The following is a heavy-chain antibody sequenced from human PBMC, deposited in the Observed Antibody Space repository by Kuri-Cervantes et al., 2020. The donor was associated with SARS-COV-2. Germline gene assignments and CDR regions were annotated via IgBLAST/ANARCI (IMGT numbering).Heavy chain of an antibody. V-gene: IGHV3-30-3*01. D-gene: IGHD3-3*01. Sequence: GESLKISCAASGFTFSSYAMHWVRQAPGKGLEWVAVISYDGSNKYYADSVKGRFTISRDNSKNTLYLQMNSLRAEDTAVYYCAGVISRPWSGYSLFDAFDIWGQGTMVTVSS. CDR1: GFTFSSYA. J-gene: IGHJ3*02. CDR2: ISYDGSNK. CDR3: AGVISRPWSGYSLFDAFDI.